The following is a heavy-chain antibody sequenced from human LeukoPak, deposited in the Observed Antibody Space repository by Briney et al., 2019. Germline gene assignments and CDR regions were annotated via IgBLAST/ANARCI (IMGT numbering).Heavy chain of an antibody. Sequence: PGGSLRLSCAASGFTFSSYGMHWVRQAPGKGLEWVAFIRYDGGNKYYADSVKGRFTISRDNSKNTLYLQMNSLRAEDTAVYYCAKDPNGDYIGAFDIWGQGTMVTVSS. J-gene: IGHJ3*02. V-gene: IGHV3-30*02. CDR1: GFTFSSYG. D-gene: IGHD4-17*01. CDR2: IRYDGGNK. CDR3: AKDPNGDYIGAFDI.